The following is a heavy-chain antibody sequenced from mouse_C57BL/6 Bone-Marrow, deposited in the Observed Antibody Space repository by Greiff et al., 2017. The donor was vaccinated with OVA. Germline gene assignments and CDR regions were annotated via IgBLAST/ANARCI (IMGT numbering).Heavy chain of an antibody. D-gene: IGHD1-2*01. CDR2: IDPSDSYT. V-gene: IGHV1-69*01. CDR1: GYTFTSYW. CDR3: ARGGKILRPFAY. J-gene: IGHJ3*01. Sequence: QVQLQQPGAELVMPGASVKLSCKASGYTFTSYWMHWVKQRPGQGLEWIGEIDPSDSYTNYNQKFKGKSTLTVDKSSSTAYMQLSSLTSEDSAVYYCARGGKILRPFAYWGQGTLVTGSA.